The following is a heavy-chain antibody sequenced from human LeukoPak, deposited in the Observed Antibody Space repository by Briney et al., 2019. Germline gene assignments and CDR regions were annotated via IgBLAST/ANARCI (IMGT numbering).Heavy chain of an antibody. CDR1: GYTLTELS. CDR2: FDPEDGET. J-gene: IGHJ6*02. Sequence: ASVKVSCKVSGYTLTELSMHWVRQAPGKGLEWMGGFDPEDGETIYAQKFQGRVTMTEDTSTDTAYMELSSLRSEDTAVYYCATDADYGGNRAHYYYGMDVWGQGTTVTVSS. D-gene: IGHD4-23*01. CDR3: ATDADYGGNRAHYYYGMDV. V-gene: IGHV1-24*01.